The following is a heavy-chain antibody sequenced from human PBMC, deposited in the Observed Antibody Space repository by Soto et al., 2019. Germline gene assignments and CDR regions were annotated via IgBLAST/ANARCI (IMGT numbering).Heavy chain of an antibody. CDR1: GFTFSSYA. CDR2: ISYDGSNK. CDR3: ARENERDGMDV. V-gene: IGHV3-30-3*01. Sequence: QVQLVESGGGVVQPGRSLRLSCAASGFTFSSYAMHWVRQAPGKGLKWVAVISYDGSNKYYADSVKGRFTISRDNSKNTLYLQMNSLRAEDTAVYYCARENERDGMDVWGQGTTVTVSS. J-gene: IGHJ6*02.